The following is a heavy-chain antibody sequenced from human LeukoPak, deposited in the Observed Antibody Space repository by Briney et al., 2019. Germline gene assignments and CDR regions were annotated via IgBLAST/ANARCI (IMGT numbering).Heavy chain of an antibody. D-gene: IGHD2/OR15-2a*01. CDR1: GFTFSSYS. V-gene: IGHV3-21*01. CDR2: ITSSNNYI. J-gene: IGHJ4*02. Sequence: PGGSLRLSCAASGFTFSSYSMNWVRQAPGKGLEWVSSITSSNNYIYYGDSVKGRFTISRDNSKNTVFLQMNSLRVEDTALYYCAKNFPFDYWGQGALVTVSS. CDR3: AKNFPFDY.